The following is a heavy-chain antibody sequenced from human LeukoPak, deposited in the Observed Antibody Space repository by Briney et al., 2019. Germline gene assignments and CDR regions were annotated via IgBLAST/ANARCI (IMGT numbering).Heavy chain of an antibody. D-gene: IGHD1-26*01. J-gene: IGHJ5*02. Sequence: PSETLSLTCTVSGGSISSSSYYWGWIRQPPGKGLEWIGSIYYSGSTYYNPSLKSRVTISVDTSKNQFSLKLSSVTAADTAVYYCARHRVGATVPWFDPWGQGTLVTVSS. CDR1: GGSISSSSYY. CDR3: ARHRVGATVPWFDP. V-gene: IGHV4-39*07. CDR2: IYYSGST.